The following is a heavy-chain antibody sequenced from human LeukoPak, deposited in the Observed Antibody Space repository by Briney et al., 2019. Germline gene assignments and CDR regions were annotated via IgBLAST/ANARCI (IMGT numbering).Heavy chain of an antibody. CDR3: ASLDELLAFDY. Sequence: SETLSLTCTVSGGSISSYYWSWIRQPPGKGLEWIGYIYYTGSTNYSPSLKSRVIISVDTSKNQFSLKLSSVTAADTAVYYCASLDELLAFDYWGQGTLVTVSS. D-gene: IGHD2-15*01. CDR2: IYYTGST. J-gene: IGHJ4*02. V-gene: IGHV4-59*08. CDR1: GGSISSYY.